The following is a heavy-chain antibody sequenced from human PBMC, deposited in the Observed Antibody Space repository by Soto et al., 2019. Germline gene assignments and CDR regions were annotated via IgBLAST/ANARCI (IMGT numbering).Heavy chain of an antibody. CDR1: GGTFSSYA. CDR3: ARFWESSSWYADAFDI. CDR2: IIPIFGTA. V-gene: IGHV1-69*01. D-gene: IGHD6-13*01. J-gene: IGHJ3*02. Sequence: QVQLVQSGAEVXKPXXXXXXXCKASGGTFSSYAISWVRQAPGQGLEWMGGIIPIFGTANYAQKFQGRVTITADESTSTAYMELSSLRSEDTAVYYCARFWESSSWYADAFDIWGQGTMVTVSS.